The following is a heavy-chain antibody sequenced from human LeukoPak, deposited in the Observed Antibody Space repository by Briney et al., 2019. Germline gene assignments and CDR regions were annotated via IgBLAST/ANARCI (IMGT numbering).Heavy chain of an antibody. D-gene: IGHD3-22*01. V-gene: IGHV4-39*07. CDR3: ARVGGITMIVVLITDAFDI. J-gene: IGHJ3*02. CDR2: IYYSGST. CDR1: GGSISSSSYY. Sequence: SETLSLTCTVSGGSISSSSYYWGWIRQPPGKGLEWIGSIYYSGSTYYNPSLKSRVTISVDTSKNQFSLKLRSVTAADTAVYYCARVGGITMIVVLITDAFDIWGQGTMVTVSS.